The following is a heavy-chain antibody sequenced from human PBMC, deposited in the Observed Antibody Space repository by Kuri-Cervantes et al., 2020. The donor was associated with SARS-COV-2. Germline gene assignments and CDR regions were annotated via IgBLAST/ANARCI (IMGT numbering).Heavy chain of an antibody. J-gene: IGHJ4*02. CDR3: AREDIVVIPAATLLDY. D-gene: IGHD2-2*01. V-gene: IGHV3-11*01. CDR1: GFTFSDYY. Sequence: GEFLKISCAASGFTFSDYYMSWIRQAPGKGLEWVSYISNTGSAIYYADSMKGRFTISRDNTKNSLYLQMNSLRAEDTAVYYCAREDIVVIPAATLLDYWGQGTLVTVSS. CDR2: ISNTGSAI.